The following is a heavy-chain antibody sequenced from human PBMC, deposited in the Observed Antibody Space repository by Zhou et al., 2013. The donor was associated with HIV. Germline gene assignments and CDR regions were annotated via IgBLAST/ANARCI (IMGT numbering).Heavy chain of an antibody. J-gene: IGHJ4*02. CDR2: IIPIFGTA. CDR3: ARGREGLYCSGGSCWSENFDY. CDR1: GGTFSSYA. D-gene: IGHD2-15*01. V-gene: IGHV1-69*12. Sequence: QVQLVRSGAEVKKPGSSVKVSCKASGGTFSSYAISWVRQAPGQGLEWMGGIIPIFGTANYAQKFQGRVTITADESTSTAYMELSSLRSEDTAVYYCARGREGLYCSGGSCWSENFDYWGQGTLVTVSS.